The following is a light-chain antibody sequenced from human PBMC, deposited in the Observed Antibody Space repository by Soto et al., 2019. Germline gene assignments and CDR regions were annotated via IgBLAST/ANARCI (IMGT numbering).Light chain of an antibody. J-gene: IGLJ3*02. CDR3: SADTARSTLV. V-gene: IGLV2-14*01. CDR1: MRDVGAYNL. CDR2: EVR. Sequence: QSVLTQPASVSGSAGQSITISCSGTMRDVGAYNLVSWYQQHPGTAPKLIIYEVRNRPSGISSLFSGSRSGNTASLTISGLQAEDEGDYYCSADTARSTLVFGGGTKVTVL.